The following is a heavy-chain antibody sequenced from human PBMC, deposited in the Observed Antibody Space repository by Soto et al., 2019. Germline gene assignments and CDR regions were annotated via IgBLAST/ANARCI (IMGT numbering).Heavy chain of an antibody. D-gene: IGHD6-6*01. V-gene: IGHV4-38-2*01. CDR1: GYSISSGCY. J-gene: IGHJ3*02. CDR3: ARPAARGPSAFDI. CDR2: IYHSGST. Sequence: AETLSLTCAVSGYSISSGCYWGWIRQPPGKGLEWIGSIYHSGSTYYNPSLKSRVTISVDTSKNQFSLKMSSVTAADTAVYYCARPAARGPSAFDIWGQGPLVTF.